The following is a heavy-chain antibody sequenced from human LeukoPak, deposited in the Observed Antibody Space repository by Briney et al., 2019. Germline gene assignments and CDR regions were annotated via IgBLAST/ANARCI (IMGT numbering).Heavy chain of an antibody. V-gene: IGHV1-69*13. CDR1: GYTFTSHG. Sequence: ASVKVSCKASGYTFTSHGISWVRQAPGQGLEWMGGIIPIFGTANYAQKFQGRVTITADESTSTAYMELSSLRSEDTAVYYCARDPVDTAEGTEDYWGQGTLVTVSS. CDR2: IIPIFGTA. J-gene: IGHJ4*02. D-gene: IGHD5-18*01. CDR3: ARDPVDTAEGTEDY.